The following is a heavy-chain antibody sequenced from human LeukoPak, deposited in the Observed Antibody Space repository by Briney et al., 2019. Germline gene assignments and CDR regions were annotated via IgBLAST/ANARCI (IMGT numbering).Heavy chain of an antibody. D-gene: IGHD3-3*01. J-gene: IGHJ3*02. CDR2: ISGSGGST. V-gene: IGHV3-23*01. CDR3: AKDLNYDFWSGLDTFHI. Sequence: GGSLRLSCAASRFTFSSYAMNWVRQAPGKGLEWVAAISGSGGSTFYADSVKGRFTISRDNSKNTLYLQMNSLRAEDTAVYYCAKDLNYDFWSGLDTFHIWGQGTMVTVPS. CDR1: RFTFSSYA.